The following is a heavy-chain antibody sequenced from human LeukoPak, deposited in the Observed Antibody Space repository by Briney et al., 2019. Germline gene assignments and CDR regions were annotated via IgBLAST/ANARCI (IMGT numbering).Heavy chain of an antibody. V-gene: IGHV3-64D*09. CDR1: GFTFSSYA. J-gene: IGHJ4*02. CDR2: MSSNGGGT. Sequence: PAGSLRLSCSASGFTFSSYAMHWVRQGPGKGLEYVSGMSSNGGGTYYADSVKGGFTIIRDNSKNTQYLQMSSLRAEDAAVYYCVKVRAQLADFDYWGQGTLVTVSS. D-gene: IGHD6-6*01. CDR3: VKVRAQLADFDY.